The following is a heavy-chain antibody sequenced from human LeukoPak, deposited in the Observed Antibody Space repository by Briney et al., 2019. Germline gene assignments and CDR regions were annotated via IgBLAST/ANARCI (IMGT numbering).Heavy chain of an antibody. CDR3: ARDSDXXGAFDI. CDR2: IYHSGST. Sequence: ETLSLXCTVSGGFISSSSYYWGWIRQPPGKGLEGIGSIYHSGSTYYNPSLKRRVTISVDRSKKQFSLKLSAVNAGDTAVYYCARDSDXXGAFDIWGXGTMVTVSS. J-gene: IGHJ3*02. V-gene: IGHV4-39*07. CDR1: GGFISSSSYY.